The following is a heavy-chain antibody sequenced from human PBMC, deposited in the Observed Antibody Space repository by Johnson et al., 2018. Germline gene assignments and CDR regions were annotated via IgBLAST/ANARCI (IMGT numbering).Heavy chain of an antibody. Sequence: VQLVQSGGGLVQPGGSLRLSCAASGFTFSSYSMNWVRQAPGKGLEWVSYISSSSSTIYYADSVKGRFTISRDNAKNSLYLQMNSLRDEDTAVYYCAREGGDCISTSCYKVAYYYYYGMDVWGQGTTVTVSS. CDR3: AREGGDCISTSCYKVAYYYYYGMDV. V-gene: IGHV3-48*02. J-gene: IGHJ6*02. D-gene: IGHD2-2*02. CDR1: GFTFSSYS. CDR2: ISSSSSTI.